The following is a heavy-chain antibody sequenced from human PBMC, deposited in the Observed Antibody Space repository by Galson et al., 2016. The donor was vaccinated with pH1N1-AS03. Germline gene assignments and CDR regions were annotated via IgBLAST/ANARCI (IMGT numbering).Heavy chain of an antibody. CDR3: ARPDSSGWYSVDY. D-gene: IGHD6-19*01. CDR2: IFYSGST. Sequence: ETLSLTCTVSGGSISSYYWSWIRQPPGKGLEWIGYIFYSGSTFYNASLKSRVTISVDTSKNQFSLKLRSVTAADTAVYYCARPDSSGWYSVDYWGQGNTVIVSS. CDR1: GGSISSYY. J-gene: IGHJ4*02. V-gene: IGHV4-59*08.